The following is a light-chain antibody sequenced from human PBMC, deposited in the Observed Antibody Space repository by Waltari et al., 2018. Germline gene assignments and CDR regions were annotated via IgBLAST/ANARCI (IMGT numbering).Light chain of an antibody. CDR2: AAS. J-gene: IGKJ4*01. CDR3: QQFNTYPLT. CDR1: QGIFSA. Sequence: AFQLIHPPSSLSVSVGDRVTISCRASQGIFSALAWYQQKPGQPPKLLIYAASTLESGVPSRFSGSGSGTDFTLTISSLEAEDFATYYCQQFNTYPLTFGGGTRVDIK. V-gene: IGKV1-13*02.